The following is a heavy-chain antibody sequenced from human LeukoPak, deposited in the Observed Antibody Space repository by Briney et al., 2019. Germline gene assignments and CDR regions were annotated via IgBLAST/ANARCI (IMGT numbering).Heavy chain of an antibody. CDR1: GFTFSIYS. V-gene: IGHV3-48*04. J-gene: IGHJ3*02. CDR3: ARIGTRWFGDAFDI. CDR2: IGRTMDTR. Sequence: GGSLRLSCAASGFTFSIYSMNWVRQAPGKALEWVSHIGRTMDTRYADSVKGRFTISRDNAKNSLYLQMNSLRAEDTAVYYCARIGTRWFGDAFDIWGQGTMVTVSS. D-gene: IGHD3-16*01.